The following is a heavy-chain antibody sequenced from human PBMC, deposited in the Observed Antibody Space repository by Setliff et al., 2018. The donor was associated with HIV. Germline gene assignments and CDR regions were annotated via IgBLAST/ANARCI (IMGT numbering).Heavy chain of an antibody. Sequence: GGSLRLSCAASGFTLSNYWMSWVRQAPGKGLEWVANIKADGSEKYYVDSVKGRFTISRDNAKNSLYLQMNSLRAEDTAVYYCARDIATTWGIVVVVAAPDFDLWGRGTLVTVSS. J-gene: IGHJ2*01. CDR3: ARDIATTWGIVVVVAAPDFDL. CDR2: IKADGSEK. V-gene: IGHV3-7*01. D-gene: IGHD2-15*01. CDR1: GFTLSNYW.